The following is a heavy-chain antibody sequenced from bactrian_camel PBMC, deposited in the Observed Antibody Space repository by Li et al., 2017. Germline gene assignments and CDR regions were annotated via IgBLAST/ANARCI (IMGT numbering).Heavy chain of an antibody. D-gene: IGHD1*01. Sequence: VQLVESGGGSVQAGGSLRLSCAASGYPVSGKCMGWFRQAPEKAREGVAAIDTRGTTSYAPSVKGRFTISRNNANNTLYLKMNSLDPEDTSRYYCAATRTGCGLLATNAYMSYVQGTQVTVS. CDR1: GYPVSGKC. CDR2: IDTRGTT. V-gene: IGHV3S53*01. J-gene: IGHJ4*01.